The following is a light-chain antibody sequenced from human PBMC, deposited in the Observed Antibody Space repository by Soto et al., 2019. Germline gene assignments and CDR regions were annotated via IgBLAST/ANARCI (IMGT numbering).Light chain of an antibody. CDR3: QQSYSTPLT. Sequence: DIQLTQSPSSLSASVGARVTITCRASQSISSNLNWYQQKPGKPPKLLIYAASSLQSGAPSRFSGSGSGTDFTLTISSLQPEDFATYYCQQSYSTPLTFGGGTKVEIK. J-gene: IGKJ4*02. CDR1: QSISSN. CDR2: AAS. V-gene: IGKV1-39*01.